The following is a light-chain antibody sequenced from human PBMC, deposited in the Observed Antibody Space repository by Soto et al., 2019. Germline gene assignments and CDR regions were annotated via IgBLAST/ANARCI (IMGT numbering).Light chain of an antibody. CDR2: DAS. J-gene: IGKJ3*01. Sequence: DIQMTQSPSSLSASVGDRVTITCQASHDITSYLNWYQHKPGKAPKLLIYDASMLEAGVPSRFSGSGSGTDFTFTISSLQPEDVATYYCQKCDDLPSFGPGTTVDFK. CDR3: QKCDDLPS. V-gene: IGKV1-33*01. CDR1: HDITSY.